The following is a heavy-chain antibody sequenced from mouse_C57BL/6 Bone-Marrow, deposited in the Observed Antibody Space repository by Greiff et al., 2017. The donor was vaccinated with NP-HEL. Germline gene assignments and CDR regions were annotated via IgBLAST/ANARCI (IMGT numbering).Heavy chain of an antibody. D-gene: IGHD1-1*01. J-gene: IGHJ2*01. CDR2: IDPENGDT. CDR1: GFNLKDDY. V-gene: IGHV14-4*01. CDR3: TSITTVAPYYFDN. Sequence: VQLQQSGAELVRPGASVKLSCTPSGFNLKDDYMHWVKQRPEQGLERIGWIDPENGDTEYASKFQGKATITADTSSNTAYLQLSSLTAADTAVYYCTSITTVAPYYFDNWGQGTTLTVSS.